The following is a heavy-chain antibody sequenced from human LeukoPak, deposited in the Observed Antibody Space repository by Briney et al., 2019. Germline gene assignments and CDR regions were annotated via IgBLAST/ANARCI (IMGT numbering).Heavy chain of an antibody. CDR3: ARLHPSSSFLQPLLY. CDR2: IYYSRST. D-gene: IGHD6-6*01. J-gene: IGHJ4*02. CDR1: GGSISSYY. Sequence: SETLSLTCTVSGGSISSYYWSWIRQPPGKGLEWIRYIYYSRSTYYNPSLKSRVTISVDTSKNQFCLKLTSVTAADTAVYYCARLHPSSSFLQPLLYWGQGSLVTVSS. V-gene: IGHV4-59*01.